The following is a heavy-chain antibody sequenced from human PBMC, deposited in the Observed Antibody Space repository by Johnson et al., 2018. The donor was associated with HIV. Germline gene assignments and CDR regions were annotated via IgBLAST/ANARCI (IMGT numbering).Heavy chain of an antibody. V-gene: IGHV3-7*01. J-gene: IGHJ3*02. CDR3: ARELEIAQGLDAFDI. D-gene: IGHD5-24*01. CDR1: GFTFSSYW. Sequence: VQLVESGGGLVQPGGSLRLSCAASGFTFSSYWMHWVRQAPGKGLVWVANIKQDGSEKYYVDSVKGRFTISRDNAKNSLYLQMNSLRAEDTAVYYCARELEIAQGLDAFDIWGQGTMVTVSS. CDR2: IKQDGSEK.